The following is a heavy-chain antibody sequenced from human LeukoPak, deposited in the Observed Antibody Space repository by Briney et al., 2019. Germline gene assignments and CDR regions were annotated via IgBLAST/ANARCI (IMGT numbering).Heavy chain of an antibody. D-gene: IGHD4-23*01. V-gene: IGHV3-21*01. CDR2: ISSSSSYI. Sequence: GGALRLSCAASGFTFSSYSMNWVRQAPGKGLEWVSSISSSSSYIYYADSVKGRFTISRDNAKNSPYLQMNSLRAEDTAVYYCARVGGNRRGGVDYWGQGTLVTVSS. CDR1: GFTFSSYS. J-gene: IGHJ4*02. CDR3: ARVGGNRRGGVDY.